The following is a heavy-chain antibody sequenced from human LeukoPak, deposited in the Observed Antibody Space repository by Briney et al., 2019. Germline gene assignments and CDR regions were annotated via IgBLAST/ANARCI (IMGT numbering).Heavy chain of an antibody. Sequence: PSQTLSLTCTVSGGSISSGDYFWSWIRQPPGKGLEWIAYMYYSGSTYYNPSLKSRVTMSADTSKNQLSLKLSSVTAADTAVYYCARPYYYDSRIDPWGQGILVTVSS. CDR3: ARPYYYDSRIDP. CDR2: MYYSGST. CDR1: GGSISSGDYF. D-gene: IGHD3-22*01. V-gene: IGHV4-30-4*01. J-gene: IGHJ5*02.